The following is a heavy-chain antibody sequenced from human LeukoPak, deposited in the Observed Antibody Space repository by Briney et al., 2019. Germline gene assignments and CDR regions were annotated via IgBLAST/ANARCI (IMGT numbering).Heavy chain of an antibody. J-gene: IGHJ3*02. CDR3: ARSRIGGSGTFGAFDI. Sequence: GGSLRLSCAASGFTFSSYSTNWVRQAPGKGLEWVSSISGSSSYMYFADSMKGRFTISRDNAKNSLCLQMNSLRAEDTAVYYCARSRIGGSGTFGAFDIWGQGTMVTVSS. CDR1: GFTFSSYS. V-gene: IGHV3-21*01. CDR2: ISGSSSYM. D-gene: IGHD3-10*01.